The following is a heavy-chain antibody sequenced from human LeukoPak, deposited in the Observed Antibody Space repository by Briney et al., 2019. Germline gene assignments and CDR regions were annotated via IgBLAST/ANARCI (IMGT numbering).Heavy chain of an antibody. CDR3: ARHLAVAWYYFDY. V-gene: IGHV4-38-2*02. J-gene: IGHJ4*02. D-gene: IGHD6-19*01. CDR2: INHSGST. Sequence: SETLSLTCTVSGYSISSGYYWSWIRQPPGKGLEWIGEINHSGSTNYNPSLKSRVTISVDTSKNQFSLKLSSVTAADTAVYYCARHLAVAWYYFDYWGQGTLVTVSS. CDR1: GYSISSGYY.